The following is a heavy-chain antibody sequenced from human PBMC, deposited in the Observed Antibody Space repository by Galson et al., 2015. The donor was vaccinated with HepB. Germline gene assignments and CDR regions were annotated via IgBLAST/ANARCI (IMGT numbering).Heavy chain of an antibody. V-gene: IGHV4-34*01. J-gene: IGHJ2*01. D-gene: IGHD4-17*01. CDR1: GGSFSGYY. CDR3: ATSSVTTVTSDWYFDL. CDR2: INHSGST. Sequence: ETLSLTCAVYGGSFSGYYWSWIRQPPGKGLEWIGVINHSGSTNYNPSLKSRVTISVDTSKNQFSLKLSSVTAADTAVYYCATSSVTTVTSDWYFDLWGRGTLVTVSS.